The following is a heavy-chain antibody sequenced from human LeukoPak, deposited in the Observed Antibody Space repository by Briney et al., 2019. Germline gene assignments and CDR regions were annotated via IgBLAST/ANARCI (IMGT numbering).Heavy chain of an antibody. D-gene: IGHD3-10*01. V-gene: IGHV3-23*01. Sequence: AGGSLRLSCAASGFTFTTYAMTWVRQAPGKGLEWVSTVSGSGGSTYYADSVKGRFTISRDNSKNTLYLQMNSLRAEDTAVYYCAKDQGIEGSGSYPHDYWGQGTLVTVSS. CDR1: GFTFTTYA. CDR2: VSGSGGST. CDR3: AKDQGIEGSGSYPHDY. J-gene: IGHJ4*02.